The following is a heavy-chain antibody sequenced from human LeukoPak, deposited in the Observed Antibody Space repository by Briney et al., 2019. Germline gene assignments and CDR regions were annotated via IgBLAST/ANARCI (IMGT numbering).Heavy chain of an antibody. J-gene: IGHJ6*02. V-gene: IGHV1-69*04. CDR1: GGTFSSYA. CDR3: ARRDPGLDYYYYGMDV. CDR2: IVPMLGRA. Sequence: GASVQVSCKASGGTFSSYAISWVRPAPGQGLEWMGRIVPMLGRANYAQKFQGRVTITAGKSTSTAYMELSSLRDEDTAVYYCARRDPGLDYYYYGMDVWGQGTTVTVSS. D-gene: IGHD5-24*01.